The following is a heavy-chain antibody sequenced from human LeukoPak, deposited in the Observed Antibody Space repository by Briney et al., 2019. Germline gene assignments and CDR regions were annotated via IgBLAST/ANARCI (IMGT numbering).Heavy chain of an antibody. J-gene: IGHJ4*02. CDR1: GFTFSSYG. CDR3: AKDSKDYYDSSGCLDY. CDR2: ISFDGTNR. D-gene: IGHD3-22*01. Sequence: GGSLRLSWAASGFTFSSYGMPWVRQAPGKGLEWVAVISFDGTNRYYADSVKGRFTISRDNSKNTLYLQMNSLRPEDTALYYCAKDSKDYYDSSGCLDYWGQGTLVTVSS. V-gene: IGHV3-30*18.